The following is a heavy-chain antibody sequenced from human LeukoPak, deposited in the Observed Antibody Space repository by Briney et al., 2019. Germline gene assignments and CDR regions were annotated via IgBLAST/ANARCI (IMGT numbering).Heavy chain of an antibody. CDR1: GGSISSGSYY. V-gene: IGHV4-61*02. J-gene: IGHJ5*02. CDR2: IYTSGST. Sequence: SETLSLTCTVSGGSISSGSYYWSWIRQPAGKGLEWIGRIYTSGSTNYNPSLKSRVTISVDTSKNQLSLKLSSVTAADTAVYYCARGNYGINWFDPWGQGTLVTVSS. CDR3: ARGNYGINWFDP. D-gene: IGHD3-10*01.